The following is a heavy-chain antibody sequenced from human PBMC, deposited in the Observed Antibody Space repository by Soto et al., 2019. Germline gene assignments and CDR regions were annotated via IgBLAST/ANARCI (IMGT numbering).Heavy chain of an antibody. J-gene: IGHJ6*03. CDR2: VFHGGTT. V-gene: IGHV4-59*01. Sequence: QVQLQESGPGLVKPSETLSLTCTVSGGSISTYYWSWLRQPPGKGLEWIGYVFHGGTTSYNPSLQRRVTISVDTSTNQFSLRLSSVTAADTAVYYCARDRRVERFGDPSPFYYYYYMDVWGKGTTVTVSS. D-gene: IGHD3-10*01. CDR3: ARDRRVERFGDPSPFYYYYYMDV. CDR1: GGSISTYY.